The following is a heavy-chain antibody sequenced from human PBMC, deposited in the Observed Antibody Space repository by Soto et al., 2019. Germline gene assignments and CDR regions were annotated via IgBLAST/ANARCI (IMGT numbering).Heavy chain of an antibody. Sequence: KTSETLSLTCTVSGGSISSYYWSWIRQPPGKGLEWIGYIYYSGSTNYNPSLKSRVTISVDTSKNQFSLKLSSVTAADTAVYYCARELTLGWFDPWGQGTLVTVSS. J-gene: IGHJ5*02. CDR2: IYYSGST. D-gene: IGHD3-9*01. CDR1: GGSISSYY. CDR3: ARELTLGWFDP. V-gene: IGHV4-59*01.